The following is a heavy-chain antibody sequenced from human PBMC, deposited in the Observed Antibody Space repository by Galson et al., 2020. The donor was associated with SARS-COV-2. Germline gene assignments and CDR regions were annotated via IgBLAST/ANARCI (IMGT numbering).Heavy chain of an antibody. Sequence: GGSLRLSCAASGFTFSSYGMHWVRQAPGKGLEWVAVISYDGSTKYYAASVKGRFTISRDNSKNTLYLQMNSLTAEDTAVYYCAKDRSGYSSGWYYSAYYDYGVDGWGQGTTVTVSS. J-gene: IGHJ6*02. CDR3: AKDRSGYSSGWYYSAYYDYGVDG. D-gene: IGHD6-19*01. CDR2: ISYDGSTK. CDR1: GFTFSSYG. V-gene: IGHV3-30*18.